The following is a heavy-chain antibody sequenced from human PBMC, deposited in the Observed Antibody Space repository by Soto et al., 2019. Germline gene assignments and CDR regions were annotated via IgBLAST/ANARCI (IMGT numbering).Heavy chain of an antibody. V-gene: IGHV4-34*01. CDR2: INHSGST. D-gene: IGHD1-26*01. J-gene: IGHJ4*02. CDR1: GGSFSGYY. Sequence: PSETLSLTCAVYGGSFSGYYWSWIRQPPGKGLEWIVEINHSGSTNYNPSLTRRVTISVDTPKNQFSLKLSPVTAADTPVYYCARAHYHAGVQPFDYWGQGTLVTVS. CDR3: ARAHYHAGVQPFDY.